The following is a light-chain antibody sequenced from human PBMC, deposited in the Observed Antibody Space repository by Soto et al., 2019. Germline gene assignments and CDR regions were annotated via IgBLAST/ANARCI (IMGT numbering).Light chain of an antibody. CDR1: QRVSSSF. Sequence: EVVLTQSPGTLSLSPGERATLSCRASQRVSSSFLAWYQQKPGQAPRLLIHAASTGATGIPARFRGSGSGTDFTLTISRLEPEDAAVYFCHQYADSPQTFGQGNKVEIK. V-gene: IGKV3-20*01. CDR3: HQYADSPQT. CDR2: AAS. J-gene: IGKJ2*01.